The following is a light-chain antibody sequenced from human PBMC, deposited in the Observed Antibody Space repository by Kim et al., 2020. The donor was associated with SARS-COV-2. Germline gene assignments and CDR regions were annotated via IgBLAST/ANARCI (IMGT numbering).Light chain of an antibody. CDR1: QDIANY. CDR2: AAS. Sequence: ASGGDGVTITCRASQDIANYLAWYQQKPGKVPKLLVYAASAVKSGVPSRFSGNRSGTDFTLTISKLQPEDVATYYCQKYDSAPWTFGQGTKVDIK. V-gene: IGKV1-27*01. CDR3: QKYDSAPWT. J-gene: IGKJ1*01.